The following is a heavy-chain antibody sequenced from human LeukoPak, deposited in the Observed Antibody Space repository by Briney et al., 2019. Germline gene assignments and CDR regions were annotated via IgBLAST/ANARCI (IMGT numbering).Heavy chain of an antibody. CDR1: GGTFSSYA. CDR3: ARWVRDGYNSPQHEDYYMDV. D-gene: IGHD5-24*01. V-gene: IGHV1-69*05. J-gene: IGHJ6*03. Sequence: GASVEVSCKASGGTFSSYAISWVRQAPGQGLEWMGGIIPIFGTANYAQKFQGRVTITTDESTSTAYMELSSLRSEDTAVHYCARWVRDGYNSPQHEDYYMDVWGKGTTVTVSS. CDR2: IIPIFGTA.